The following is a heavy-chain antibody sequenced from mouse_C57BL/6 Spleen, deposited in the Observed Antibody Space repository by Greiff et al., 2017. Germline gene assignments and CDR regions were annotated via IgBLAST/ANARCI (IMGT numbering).Heavy chain of an antibody. V-gene: IGHV1-80*01. D-gene: IGHD2-3*01. Sequence: QVHVKQSGAELVKPGAHVKISCKASGYAFSSYWMNWVKQRPGKGLEWIGQIYPGDGDTNYNGKFKGKATLTADKSSSTAYMQLSSLNSEDSAVYFCAIYEGYYFDYWGQGTTLTVSS. CDR3: AIYEGYYFDY. J-gene: IGHJ2*01. CDR2: IYPGDGDT. CDR1: GYAFSSYW.